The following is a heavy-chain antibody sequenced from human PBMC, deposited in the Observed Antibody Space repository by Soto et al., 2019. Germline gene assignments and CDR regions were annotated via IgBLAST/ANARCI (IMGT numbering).Heavy chain of an antibody. CDR2: IYYSGST. V-gene: IGHV4-31*03. D-gene: IGHD3-22*01. J-gene: IGHJ4*02. CDR1: GGSISSGGYY. Sequence: SETLSLTCTVSGGSISSGGYYWSWIRQHPGKGLEWIGYIYYSGSTYYNPSLKSRVTISVDTSKNQFSLKPSSVTAADTAVYYCARGHYYDSSGHQFDYWGQGTRVTVSS. CDR3: ARGHYYDSSGHQFDY.